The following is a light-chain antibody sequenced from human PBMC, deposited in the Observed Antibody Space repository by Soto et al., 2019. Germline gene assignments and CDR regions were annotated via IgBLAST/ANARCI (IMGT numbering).Light chain of an antibody. V-gene: IGKV3-15*01. CDR2: GAS. CDR3: QQYNNWLQT. CDR1: QSVSSN. J-gene: IGKJ1*01. Sequence: EIVMTQSPATLSVSPGERATLSCRASQSVSSNLAWYQQKPGQAPRLLIYGASTRATGIPARFSGSGSGTEFTLTISSLQSEDFAFYYWQQYNNWLQTFGQGTKVEIK.